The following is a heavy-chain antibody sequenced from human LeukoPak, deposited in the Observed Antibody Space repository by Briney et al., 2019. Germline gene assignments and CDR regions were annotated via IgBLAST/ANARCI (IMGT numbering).Heavy chain of an antibody. Sequence: PGRSLRLSCAASGFTFSSYGMHWVRQAPGKGLEWVAVISYDGSNEYYADSVKGRFTISRDNSKNTLYLQMNSLRAEDTAVYYCAKSWVVPAAAPSLGMDVWGQGTTVTVSS. D-gene: IGHD2-2*01. CDR1: GFTFSSYG. CDR2: ISYDGSNE. J-gene: IGHJ6*02. V-gene: IGHV3-30*18. CDR3: AKSWVVPAAAPSLGMDV.